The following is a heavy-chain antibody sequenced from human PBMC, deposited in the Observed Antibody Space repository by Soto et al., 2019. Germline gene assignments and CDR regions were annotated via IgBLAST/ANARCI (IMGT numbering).Heavy chain of an antibody. V-gene: IGHV1-69*12. J-gene: IGHJ5*02. CDR3: ATDSIGDGYIGGWFDP. Sequence: QVQLVQSGAEVKKPGSSVKVSCKASGGTFNRYAFNWVRQAPGQGLEWVGGVIPIFAIVNYAQKFQGRVTITADESTNTAYMELSTLRSEDTAVYYCATDSIGDGYIGGWFDPWGQGTLVTVSS. CDR1: GGTFNRYA. D-gene: IGHD6-25*01. CDR2: VIPIFAIV.